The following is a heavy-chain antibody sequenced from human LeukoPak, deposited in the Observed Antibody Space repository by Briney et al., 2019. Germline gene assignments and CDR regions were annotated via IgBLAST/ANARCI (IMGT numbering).Heavy chain of an antibody. V-gene: IGHV5-51*01. Sequence: GESLKISCKGSGYSFTSYWIGWVRQMPGKGLEWMGIIYPGDSDTRYSPSSQGQVTISADKSISTAYLQWSSLKASDTAMYYCASALLVGATADAFDIWGQGTMVTVSS. CDR2: IYPGDSDT. CDR3: ASALLVGATADAFDI. CDR1: GYSFTSYW. J-gene: IGHJ3*02. D-gene: IGHD1-26*01.